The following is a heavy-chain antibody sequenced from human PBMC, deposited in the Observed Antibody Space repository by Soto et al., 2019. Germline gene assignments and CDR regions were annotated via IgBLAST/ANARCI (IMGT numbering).Heavy chain of an antibody. CDR1: VGSISSYS. J-gene: IGHJ5*02. CDR3: ARSPNSAAAGTLFDT. V-gene: IGHV4-59*01. CDR2: IYYSGST. Sequence: SETLSLPCTVSVGSISSYSCSWIRQPPGKGLEWIGYIYYSGSTNYNPSLKSRVTISVDTSKNQFSLKLSSVTAADTAVYYCARSPNSAAAGTLFDTWGQGTLVTVSS. D-gene: IGHD6-13*01.